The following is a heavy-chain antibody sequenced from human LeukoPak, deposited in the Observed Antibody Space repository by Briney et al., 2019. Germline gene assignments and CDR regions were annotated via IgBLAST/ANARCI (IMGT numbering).Heavy chain of an antibody. D-gene: IGHD3-10*01. CDR2: ISSSGSTI. J-gene: IGHJ5*02. V-gene: IGHV3-48*03. Sequence: GGSLRLSCAASGFTFSSYEMNWVRQAPGKGLEWVSYISSSGSTIYYADSVKGRFTISRDNAKNSLYLQMNSLRAEDTAVYYCAREPRQDFGGGNWFDPWGQETLVTVSS. CDR1: GFTFSSYE. CDR3: AREPRQDFGGGNWFDP.